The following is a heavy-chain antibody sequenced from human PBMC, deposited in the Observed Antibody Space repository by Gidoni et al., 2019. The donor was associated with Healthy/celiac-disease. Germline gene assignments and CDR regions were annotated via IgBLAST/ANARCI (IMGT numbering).Heavy chain of an antibody. V-gene: IGHV3-23*01. CDR1: GFIFSSYA. J-gene: IGHJ3*02. Sequence: EVQLLESGGGLVQPGGSLRLSCAASGFIFSSYAMSWVRQAPGKGLEWVSAISGSGGSTYDADAVKGRFTISKDNSKNTLYLKMNSRRAEDTAVYYCAKDYYGSGSPDAFDIWGQGTMVTVSS. CDR2: ISGSGGST. CDR3: AKDYYGSGSPDAFDI. D-gene: IGHD3-10*01.